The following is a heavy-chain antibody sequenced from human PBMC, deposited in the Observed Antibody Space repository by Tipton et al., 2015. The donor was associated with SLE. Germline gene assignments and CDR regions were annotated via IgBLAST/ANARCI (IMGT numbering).Heavy chain of an antibody. CDR1: GFTFSSYE. J-gene: IGHJ4*02. Sequence: SLRLSCAASGFTFSSYEMNWVRQAPGKGLEWVSYISSSGSTIYYADSVKGRFTISRDNAKNSLYLQMNSLRAEETAVYYCAREQWLAFDYWGQGTLVTVSS. CDR2: ISSSGSTI. CDR3: AREQWLAFDY. D-gene: IGHD6-19*01. V-gene: IGHV3-48*03.